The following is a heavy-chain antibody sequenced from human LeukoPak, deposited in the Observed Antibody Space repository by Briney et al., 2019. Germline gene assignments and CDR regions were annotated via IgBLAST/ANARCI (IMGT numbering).Heavy chain of an antibody. V-gene: IGHV3-30*18. CDR1: GFNFTNYG. CDR2: VSLYGSDE. D-gene: IGHD6-13*01. Sequence: PGRSLRLSCAAPGFNFTNYGMNWVRQAPGKGLEWVAAVSLYGSDEYYADSVRGRFTISRDNSRNTLYLQMNSLRAEDTAVYYCAKGPRIIAGGPLDPWGQGTLVTVSS. CDR3: AKGPRIIAGGPLDP. J-gene: IGHJ5*02.